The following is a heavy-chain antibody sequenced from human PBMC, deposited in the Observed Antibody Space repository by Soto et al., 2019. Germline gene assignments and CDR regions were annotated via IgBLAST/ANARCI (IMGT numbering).Heavy chain of an antibody. V-gene: IGHV4-30-4*01. CDR2: NSYSGSS. CDR1: GGSISSVDYY. D-gene: IGHD2-2*01. Sequence: QVQLQESGPGLVKPSQTLSLTCTVSGGSISSVDYYWSWIRQPPGKGLEWIGYNSYSGSSHYNPSLKGRLTISLDTSMNRFSLELTAVPAADTAVYYCSGRLTIHGPAWFDPWGQGTLVTVSS. J-gene: IGHJ5*02. CDR3: SGRLTIHGPAWFDP.